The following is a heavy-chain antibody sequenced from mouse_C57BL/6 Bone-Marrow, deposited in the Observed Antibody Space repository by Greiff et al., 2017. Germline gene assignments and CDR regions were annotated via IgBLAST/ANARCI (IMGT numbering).Heavy chain of an antibody. Sequence: QVQLQQPGAELVKPGASVKMSCKASGYTFTSYWITWVKQRPGQGLEWLGDIYPGSGSTKYNEKFKSKATLTVDTSSSTAYMQLSSRTSEDSAVYYCAREDDGYYLYYAMDYWGQGTSVTVSS. D-gene: IGHD2-3*01. CDR1: GYTFTSYW. CDR2: IYPGSGST. J-gene: IGHJ4*01. CDR3: AREDDGYYLYYAMDY. V-gene: IGHV1-55*01.